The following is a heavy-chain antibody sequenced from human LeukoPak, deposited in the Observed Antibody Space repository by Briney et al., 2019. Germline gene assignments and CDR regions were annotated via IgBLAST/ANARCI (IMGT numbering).Heavy chain of an antibody. J-gene: IGHJ4*02. CDR1: GFTFSIYW. CDR2: INSDGSGT. Sequence: GGSLRLSCAASGFTFSIYWMHWVRQAPGKGLVWVSRINSDGSGTSYADSVKGRFTISRDNAKNTLYLQMNSLRAEDTAVYFCARDSLEVVTYFDYWGRGTLVTVSS. CDR3: ARDSLEVVTYFDY. D-gene: IGHD3-22*01. V-gene: IGHV3-74*01.